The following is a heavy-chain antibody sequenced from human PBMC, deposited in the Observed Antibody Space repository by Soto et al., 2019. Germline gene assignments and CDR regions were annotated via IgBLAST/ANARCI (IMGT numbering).Heavy chain of an antibody. CDR1: GFSFRSYG. CDR3: AGEYYDFWSDYYTGKDAFEI. V-gene: IGHV3-33*01. Sequence: GESLRLSCAASGFSFRSYGMHWVRQAPGKGLEWVAVIWYDGSNKYYRDSVRGRFTISRDNSEHTLYLQMNSLRAEDTAIYYCAGEYYDFWSDYYTGKDAFEIWGQGTMVTVSS. CDR2: IWYDGSNK. J-gene: IGHJ3*02. D-gene: IGHD3-3*01.